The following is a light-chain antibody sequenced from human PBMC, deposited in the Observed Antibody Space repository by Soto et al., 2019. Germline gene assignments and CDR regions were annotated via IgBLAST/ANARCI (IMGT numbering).Light chain of an antibody. J-gene: IGLJ3*02. CDR2: EVN. CDR3: SSYTSSSTLV. V-gene: IGLV2-14*01. Sequence: QSAQTQPASVSGSPGQSITISCTGTSSDVGGYKYVSWYQQHPGKAPKLMIYEVNNRPSGVSNRFSGSKSGNTASLTISGLQTEDEAEYYCSSYTSSSTLVFGGGTKLTVL. CDR1: SSDVGGYKY.